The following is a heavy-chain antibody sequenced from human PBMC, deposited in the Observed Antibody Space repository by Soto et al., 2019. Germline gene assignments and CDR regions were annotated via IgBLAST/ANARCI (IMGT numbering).Heavy chain of an antibody. V-gene: IGHV1-69*02. CDR2: IIPILGIA. J-gene: IGHJ6*03. Sequence: QVQLVQSGAEVQKPGSSVKVSCKASGGTFSSYTISWVRQAPGQGLEWMGRIIPILGIANYAEKLQGRVTTTADKSTSTAYMEMSSLRSEDTAVYYCASPYDDFWSGPSQMGIYYYYMDVWGKGTTVTVSS. CDR1: GGTFSSYT. D-gene: IGHD3-3*01. CDR3: ASPYDDFWSGPSQMGIYYYYMDV.